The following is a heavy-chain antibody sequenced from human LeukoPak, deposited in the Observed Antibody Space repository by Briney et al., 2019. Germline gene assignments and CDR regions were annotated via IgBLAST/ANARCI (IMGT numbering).Heavy chain of an antibody. V-gene: IGHV4-30-4*08. Sequence: PSETLSLTCTVSGGSISSGDYYWSWIRQSPGKGLEWIGFIYYSGSTYYNPSLKSRVIISIDTSKHQFSLKLSSVTAADTAVYYCARHLSSSWLYYFDYWGQGTLVAVSS. D-gene: IGHD6-13*01. CDR2: IYYSGST. CDR3: ARHLSSSWLYYFDY. CDR1: GGSISSGDYY. J-gene: IGHJ4*02.